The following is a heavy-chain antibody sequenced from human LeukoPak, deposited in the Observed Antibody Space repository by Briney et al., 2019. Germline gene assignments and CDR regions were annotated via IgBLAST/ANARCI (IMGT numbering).Heavy chain of an antibody. CDR1: GDSVSSSHW. CDR3: VIEWNSGLLH. Sequence: PSETLSLTCAVSGDSVSSSHWWSWVRQPPGKVLEWIGEIYHSGSTNYNPSLKSRATISVDKSKNQFSLKLSSVTAADSAVYYCVIEWNSGLLHWGQGSLVTVSS. D-gene: IGHD1/OR15-1a*01. V-gene: IGHV4-4*02. CDR2: IYHSGST. J-gene: IGHJ1*01.